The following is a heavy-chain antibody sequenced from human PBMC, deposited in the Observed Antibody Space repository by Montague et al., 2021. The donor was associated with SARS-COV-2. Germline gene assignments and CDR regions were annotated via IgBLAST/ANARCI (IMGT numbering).Heavy chain of an antibody. CDR3: AIPMVRGFSRAFDI. Sequence: SETLSLTCAVYGGSFSGYYWSWIRQPPGKGLEWNGEINHSGSTNYSPSLKSRVTISVDTSKNQFSLKLSSVTAADTAVYYCAIPMVRGFSRAFDIWGQGTMVTVSS. CDR1: GGSFSGYY. J-gene: IGHJ3*02. D-gene: IGHD3-10*01. V-gene: IGHV4-34*01. CDR2: INHSGST.